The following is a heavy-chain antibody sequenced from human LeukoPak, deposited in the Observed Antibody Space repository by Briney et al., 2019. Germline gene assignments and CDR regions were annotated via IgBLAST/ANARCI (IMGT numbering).Heavy chain of an antibody. CDR3: AREGEELYYDFWSGYYRGGNSYYFDY. V-gene: IGHV7-4-1*02. Sequence: GASVKVSCKASGYTFTSYAMNWVRQAPGQGLEWMGWINTNTGNPTYAQGFTGRFVFSLDTSVSTAYLQVSSLKAEDTAVYYCAREGEELYYDFWSGYYRGGNSYYFDYWGQGTLVTVSS. J-gene: IGHJ4*02. CDR2: INTNTGNP. CDR1: GYTFTSYA. D-gene: IGHD3-3*01.